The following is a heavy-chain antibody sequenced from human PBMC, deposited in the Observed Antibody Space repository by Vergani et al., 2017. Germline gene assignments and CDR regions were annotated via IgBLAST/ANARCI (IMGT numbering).Heavy chain of an antibody. CDR1: GFTFSSYS. CDR2: ISSSSSYI. V-gene: IGHV3-21*01. D-gene: IGHD1-26*01. CDR3: ARATVGSYYKGQTDYYYYMDV. J-gene: IGHJ6*03. Sequence: EVQLVESGGGLVKPGGSLRLSCAASGFTFSSYSMNWVRQAPGKGLEWVSSISSSSSYIYYADSVKGRFTISRDNAKNSLYLQMYSLRAEDTAVYYCARATVGSYYKGQTDYYYYMDVWGKGTTVTVSS.